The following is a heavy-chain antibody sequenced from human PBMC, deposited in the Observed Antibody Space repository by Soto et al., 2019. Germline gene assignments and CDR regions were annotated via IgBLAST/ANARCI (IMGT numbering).Heavy chain of an antibody. J-gene: IGHJ5*02. V-gene: IGHV1-18*01. CDR2: ISAYNGNT. Sequence: ASVKVSCKASGYTFTSYGISWVRQAPGQGLEWMGWISAYNGNTNYAQKLQGRVTMTTDTSTSTAYMGLRSLRSDDTAVYYCARDVAAAGTNWFDPWGQGTLVTSPQ. CDR3: ARDVAAAGTNWFDP. D-gene: IGHD6-13*01. CDR1: GYTFTSYG.